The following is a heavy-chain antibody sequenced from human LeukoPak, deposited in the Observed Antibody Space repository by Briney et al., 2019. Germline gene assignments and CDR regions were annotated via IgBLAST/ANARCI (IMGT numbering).Heavy chain of an antibody. CDR3: AELGITMIGGV. D-gene: IGHD3-10*02. V-gene: IGHV3-23*01. J-gene: IGHJ6*04. CDR1: GFTFSSYA. Sequence: GGSLRLSCAASGFTFSSYAMGWVRQAPGKGLEWVSAMTGTGDRTDYADSVKGRFTISRDNAKNSLYLQMNSLRAEDTAVYYCAELGITMIGGVWGKGTTVTISS. CDR2: MTGTGDRT.